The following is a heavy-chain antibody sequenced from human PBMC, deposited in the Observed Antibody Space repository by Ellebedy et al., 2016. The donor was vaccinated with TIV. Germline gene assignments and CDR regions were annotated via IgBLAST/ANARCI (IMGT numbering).Heavy chain of an antibody. CDR3: ASRGGAAMVWYFDL. CDR1: GGSVTSYY. Sequence: MPSETLSLTCTVSGGSVTSYYWSWIRQSPGKGLEWIGHIYYTGSTTYNPSLKSRVTISVDTSKNQFSLRLTSVTTADTAVYYCASRGGAAMVWYFDLWGRGTLVTVSS. CDR2: IYYTGST. V-gene: IGHV4-59*02. J-gene: IGHJ2*01. D-gene: IGHD2-2*01.